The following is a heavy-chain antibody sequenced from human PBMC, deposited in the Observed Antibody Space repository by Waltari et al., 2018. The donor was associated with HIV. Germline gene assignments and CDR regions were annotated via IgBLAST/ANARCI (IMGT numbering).Heavy chain of an antibody. CDR3: TRGTFTVTYYFDY. V-gene: IGHV3-49*03. D-gene: IGHD4-17*01. Sequence: EVQLGESGGGLVQPGRSLRLSCATSGFSFVDYAMSWFRQAPGKGVEWVGFIRSKAYGGTTQYAASVKGRFTISRDDSKSIAYLQMNSLKTEDTALYYCTRGTFTVTYYFDYWGRGTLVTVSS. CDR2: IRSKAYGGTT. CDR1: GFSFVDYA. J-gene: IGHJ4*02.